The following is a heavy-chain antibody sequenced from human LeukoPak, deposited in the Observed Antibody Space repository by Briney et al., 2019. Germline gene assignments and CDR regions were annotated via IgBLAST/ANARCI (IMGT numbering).Heavy chain of an antibody. J-gene: IGHJ4*02. Sequence: GRSLRLSCAASGFTFSSYGMHWVRQAPGKGLEWVAVIWYDGSNKYYADSVKGRFTISRDNSKNTLYLQMNSLRAEDTAVYYCARDEGYSYGEAFDYWGQGTLVTVSS. CDR1: GFTFSSYG. CDR3: ARDEGYSYGEAFDY. V-gene: IGHV3-33*01. D-gene: IGHD5-18*01. CDR2: IWYDGSNK.